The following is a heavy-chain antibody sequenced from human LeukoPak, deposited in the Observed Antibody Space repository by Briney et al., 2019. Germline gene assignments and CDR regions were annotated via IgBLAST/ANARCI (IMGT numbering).Heavy chain of an antibody. Sequence: SVKVSCKASGGTFSSYAISWVRQAPGQGLEWMGGIIPIFGTANYAQKFQGRVTITTDESTSTAYMELSSLRSEDTAVYYCAGCLVYCDYVGWFDPWGQGTLVTVSS. CDR3: AGCLVYCDYVGWFDP. V-gene: IGHV1-69*05. J-gene: IGHJ5*02. CDR1: GGTFSSYA. D-gene: IGHD4-17*01. CDR2: IIPIFGTA.